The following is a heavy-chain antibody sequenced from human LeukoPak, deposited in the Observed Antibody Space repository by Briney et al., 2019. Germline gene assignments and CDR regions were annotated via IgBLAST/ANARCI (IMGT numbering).Heavy chain of an antibody. CDR1: GFTFGSDA. CDR2: IVGSGDST. Sequence: GGSLRLSCAASGFTFGSDAVSWVRQAPGKGLEWVSAIVGSGDSTYYADSVKGRFTISRDNSKHTLYLQMNSLRAEDTAVYYCAKSQVYSNYMFDYWGQGTLVTVSS. D-gene: IGHD4-11*01. J-gene: IGHJ4*02. V-gene: IGHV3-23*01. CDR3: AKSQVYSNYMFDY.